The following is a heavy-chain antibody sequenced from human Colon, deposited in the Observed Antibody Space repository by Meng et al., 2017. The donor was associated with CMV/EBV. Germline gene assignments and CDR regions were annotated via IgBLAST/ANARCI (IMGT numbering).Heavy chain of an antibody. D-gene: IGHD5-24*01. CDR3: AREEVGEMAVFDN. V-gene: IGHV3-21*02. J-gene: IGHJ4*02. CDR2: ISRSSTHI. CDR1: GFTFSSNS. Sequence: EVKFVEVGGGLFKLGGPLRLSCTTSGFTFSSNSMNWVRQAPGKGLEWVSSISRSSTHIYYLDSVKGRFTISRDNARNSLYLQMNSLRAEDTAVYYCAREEVGEMAVFDNWGQGTLVTVSS.